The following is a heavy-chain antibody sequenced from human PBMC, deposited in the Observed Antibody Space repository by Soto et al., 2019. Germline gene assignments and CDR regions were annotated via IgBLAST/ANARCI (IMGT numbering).Heavy chain of an antibody. V-gene: IGHV1-58*01. Sequence: QMQLMKSGPEVKKPGTSVKVSCKASGFTLTSADVQWVRQTRGQRLEWIGWIVGGSGSTNYAQQFQGRLAITRDMSTSTVYMELSSLRSEDTAVYYCAADWSNRPFDFWGQGTLVTVSS. CDR1: GFTLTSAD. D-gene: IGHD3-3*01. CDR2: IVGGSGST. CDR3: AADWSNRPFDF. J-gene: IGHJ4*02.